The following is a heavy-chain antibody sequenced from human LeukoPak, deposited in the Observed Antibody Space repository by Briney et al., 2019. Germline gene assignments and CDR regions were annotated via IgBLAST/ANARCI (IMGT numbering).Heavy chain of an antibody. CDR3: ATVPAAIGGSGWFDP. D-gene: IGHD2-2*01. V-gene: IGHV1-2*02. J-gene: IGHJ5*02. CDR2: INPNSGGT. CDR1: GYTFTGYY. Sequence: ASVKVSCKASGYTFTGYYMHWVRQAPGQGLEWMGWINPNSGGTNYAQKFQGRVTMTRDTSISTAYMELSSLRSEDTAVYYCATVPAAIGGSGWFDPWGQGTLVTVSS.